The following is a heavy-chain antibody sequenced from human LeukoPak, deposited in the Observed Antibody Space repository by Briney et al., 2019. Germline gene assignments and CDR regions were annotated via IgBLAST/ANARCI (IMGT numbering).Heavy chain of an antibody. CDR3: ASYHDSSGYLFDY. D-gene: IGHD3-22*01. CDR2: INSDGSST. Sequence: GGSLRLSCAASGFTFSSYWMRWVRQAPEKGLVWVSRINSDGSSTSYADSVKGRFTISRDNAKNTLYLQMNSLRAEDTAVYYCASYHDSSGYLFDYWGQGTLVTVSS. CDR1: GFTFSSYW. V-gene: IGHV3-74*01. J-gene: IGHJ4*02.